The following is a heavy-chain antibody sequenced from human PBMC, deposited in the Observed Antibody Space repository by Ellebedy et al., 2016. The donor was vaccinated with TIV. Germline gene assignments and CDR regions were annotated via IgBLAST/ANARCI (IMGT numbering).Heavy chain of an antibody. CDR2: ISSSSSYI. CDR3: ARRPWSMVATDYYYYGMDV. D-gene: IGHD5-12*01. Sequence: PGGSLRLSCAASGFTFSSYSMNWVRQAPGKGLEWVSSISSSSSYIYYADSVKGRFTISRDNAKNSLYLQMKSLRAEDTAVYYCARRPWSMVATDYYYYGMDVWGQGTTVTVSS. V-gene: IGHV3-21*01. CDR1: GFTFSSYS. J-gene: IGHJ6*02.